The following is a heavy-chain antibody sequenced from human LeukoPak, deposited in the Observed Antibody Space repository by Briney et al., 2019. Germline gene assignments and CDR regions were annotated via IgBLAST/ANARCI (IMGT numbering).Heavy chain of an antibody. CDR3: ARLRAAQTYDC. D-gene: IGHD6-13*01. CDR2: IRQDGNEK. Sequence: PGGSLRLSCAGAGFTLSHYWMSWVRQAPGKGLEWVANIRQDGNEKYYVDSVKGRFTISRDNPKNSLYLQMNSLRAEDTAIYYCARLRAAQTYDCWGQGTLVTVSS. J-gene: IGHJ4*02. CDR1: GFTLSHYW. V-gene: IGHV3-7*04.